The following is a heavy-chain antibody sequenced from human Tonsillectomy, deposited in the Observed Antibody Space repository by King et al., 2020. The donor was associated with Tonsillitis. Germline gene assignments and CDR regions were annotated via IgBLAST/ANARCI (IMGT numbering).Heavy chain of an antibody. CDR3: ARGPPAIPSLYYYYYMDV. J-gene: IGHJ6*03. V-gene: IGHV1-2*02. CDR2: INPNGGGT. D-gene: IGHD2-21*02. Sequence: QLVQSGAEVKKPGASVKVSCKASGYTFSGNYVHWVRKAPGQGLEWMGWINPNGGGTIYAQKFQDRVTMTRDTSTGTAYMEMRRLRSDDTAVYYCARGPPAIPSLYYYYYMDVWGQGTPLTVSS. CDR1: GYTFSGNY.